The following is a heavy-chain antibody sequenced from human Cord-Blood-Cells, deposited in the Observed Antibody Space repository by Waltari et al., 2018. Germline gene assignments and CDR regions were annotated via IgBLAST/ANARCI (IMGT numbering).Heavy chain of an antibody. D-gene: IGHD4-4*01. CDR2: ISSSSSYI. CDR3: ARVHSNYVLGTIDY. V-gene: IGHV3-21*01. J-gene: IGHJ4*02. Sequence: TFSSYSMNWVRRAPGKGLEWVSSISSSSSYIYYADSVKGRFTISRDNAKNSLYLQMNSLRAEDTAVYYCARVHSNYVLGTIDYWGQGTLVTVSS. CDR1: TFSSYS.